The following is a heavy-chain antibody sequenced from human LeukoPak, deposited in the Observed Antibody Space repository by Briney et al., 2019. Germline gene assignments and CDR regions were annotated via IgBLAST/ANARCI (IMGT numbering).Heavy chain of an antibody. CDR2: IYYSGCT. CDR1: GYSINSSNW. V-gene: IGHV4-28*01. J-gene: IGHJ4*02. Sequence: SDTLSLTCAVSGYSINSSNWWGWLRQSPGKGLEGSGYIYYSGCTYYNPSLKSRVTMSVDMSKNQFSLKVSAVTAVDRAVYYCARHSSSGWDDVYYWGQGTLVTVSS. CDR3: ARHSSSGWDDVYY. D-gene: IGHD6-19*01.